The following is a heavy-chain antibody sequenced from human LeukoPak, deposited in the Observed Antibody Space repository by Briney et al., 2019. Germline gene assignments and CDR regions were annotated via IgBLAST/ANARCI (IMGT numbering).Heavy chain of an antibody. CDR2: IRGSGDST. V-gene: IGHV3-23*01. J-gene: IGHJ4*02. Sequence: PGGSLRLSCAASGFTFSSIGMSWVRQAPGKGLEWVSSIRGSGDSTYYADSVKGRFTISKDNSKNTFYLQMNSLRAEDTAVYYCAKRGASWSFDSWGQGTLVTVSS. D-gene: IGHD6-13*01. CDR1: GFTFSSIG. CDR3: AKRGASWSFDS.